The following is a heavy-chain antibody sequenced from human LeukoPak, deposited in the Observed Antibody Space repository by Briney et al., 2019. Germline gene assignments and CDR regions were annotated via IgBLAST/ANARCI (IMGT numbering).Heavy chain of an antibody. CDR3: ARARYGDSYDY. V-gene: IGHV3-53*01. Sequence: GGSLRLSCAASGFTVSSNYMSWVGQAPGKGLEWVSLIYSGGSTYYADSVKGRFTISRENAKNSLYLQMNSLRAGDTAVYYCARARYGDSYDYWGQGTLVTVPS. CDR1: GFTVSSNY. D-gene: IGHD4-17*01. CDR2: IYSGGST. J-gene: IGHJ4*02.